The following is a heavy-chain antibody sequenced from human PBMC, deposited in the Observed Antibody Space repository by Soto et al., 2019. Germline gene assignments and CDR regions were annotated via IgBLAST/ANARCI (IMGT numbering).Heavy chain of an antibody. CDR1: GGTFNTYA. CDR3: AREGQGHTPAFVY. Sequence: QVQLVQSGAEMKKPGSSVKVSCQSSGGTFNTYAMNWVRQAPGQGPEWMGDISPMFGAANYAPKFQGRVTITADESTGTLYLQLGSLASEDTALYFCAREGQGHTPAFVYWGQGTLVTVSS. CDR2: ISPMFGAA. J-gene: IGHJ4*02. V-gene: IGHV1-69*19.